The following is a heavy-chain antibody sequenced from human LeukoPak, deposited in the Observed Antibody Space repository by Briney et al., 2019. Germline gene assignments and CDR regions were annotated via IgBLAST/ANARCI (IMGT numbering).Heavy chain of an antibody. D-gene: IGHD3-3*01. Sequence: ASVKVSCKPSGYTFNTYGITWVRQAPGQGLEWMGWISPYNGNTNYAQKFQGRVTITRNTSISTAYMELSSLRSEDTAVYYCARGWSYDFWSGYYPFDYWGQGTLVTVSS. CDR1: GYTFNTYG. CDR2: ISPYNGNT. V-gene: IGHV1-8*03. CDR3: ARGWSYDFWSGYYPFDY. J-gene: IGHJ4*02.